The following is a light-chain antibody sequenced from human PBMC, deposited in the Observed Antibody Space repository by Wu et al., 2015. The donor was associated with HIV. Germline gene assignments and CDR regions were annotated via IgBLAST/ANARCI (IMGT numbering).Light chain of an antibody. V-gene: IGKV3D-20*02. J-gene: IGKJ1*01. CDR2: GAS. Sequence: EIVLTQSPGTLSLSPGEGGTLSCRASQSVSSNYLAWYQHIPGQAPRLLIHGASTRATGIPDRFSGGGSGTDFTLTISSLEPEDFAVYYCQQRSNWPPWTFGQGTKVEIK. CDR1: QSVSSNY. CDR3: QQRSNWPPWT.